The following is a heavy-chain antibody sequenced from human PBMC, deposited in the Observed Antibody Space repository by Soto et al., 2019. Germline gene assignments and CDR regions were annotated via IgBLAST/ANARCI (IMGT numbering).Heavy chain of an antibody. CDR2: INEDSTYI. V-gene: IGHV3-21*02. CDR3: VRDFVRYLRSGYMDV. CDR1: GFTFSAFC. J-gene: IGHJ6*03. Sequence: EVRLVESGGGLVKPGGSVRLSCAASGFTFSAFCMNWVRQAPGKGLEWLASINEDSTYIYYGDSLRGRSTISRDNAKDSLYLQIDSLRAEDTAVYYCVRDFVRYLRSGYMDVWGDGATVIVS. D-gene: IGHD3-10*02.